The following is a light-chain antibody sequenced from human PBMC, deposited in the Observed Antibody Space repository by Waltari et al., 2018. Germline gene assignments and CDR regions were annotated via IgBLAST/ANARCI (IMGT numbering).Light chain of an antibody. CDR1: QSVSRA. CDR3: QHYLRLPVT. V-gene: IGKV3-20*01. Sequence: EIVLTQSPGTLSLSLGERATVSCRTSQSVSRALAWYQQKPGQAPRLLIYGASTRATGIPDRVSGSGYGTDFSLTISRLEPDDFAVYYCQHYLRLPVTFGQGTTVEI. J-gene: IGKJ1*01. CDR2: GAS.